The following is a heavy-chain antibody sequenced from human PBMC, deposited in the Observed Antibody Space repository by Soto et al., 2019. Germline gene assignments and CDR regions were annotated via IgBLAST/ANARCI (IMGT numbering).Heavy chain of an antibody. CDR1: GYTFTSYA. CDR3: ASSLRFLEWLLTPIDY. J-gene: IGHJ4*02. CDR2: INAGNGNT. V-gene: IGHV1-3*01. D-gene: IGHD3-3*01. Sequence: GASVKVSFKASGYTFTSYAMHWLRQAPGQRLEWMGWINAGNGNTKYSQKFQGRVTITRDTSASTAYMELSSLRSEDTAVYYCASSLRFLEWLLTPIDYWGQGTLVTVSS.